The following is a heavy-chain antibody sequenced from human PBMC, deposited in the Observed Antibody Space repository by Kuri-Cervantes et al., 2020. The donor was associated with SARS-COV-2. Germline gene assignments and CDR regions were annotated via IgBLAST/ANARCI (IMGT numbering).Heavy chain of an antibody. CDR3: ARDSRGIAAFRVDDQNYCSGGSFFPKWFDA. CDR2: IIPILGIA. J-gene: IGHJ5*01. Sequence: SVKVSCKASGGTFSSYAISWVRQAPGQGLEWRGRIIPILGIANDAQKFQGRVTITADKSTSTAYMGLSSLRSEDTAVYYRARDSRGIAAFRVDDQNYCSGGSFFPKWFDAWGQGTLVTVSS. CDR1: GGTFSSYA. D-gene: IGHD2-15*01. V-gene: IGHV1-69*04.